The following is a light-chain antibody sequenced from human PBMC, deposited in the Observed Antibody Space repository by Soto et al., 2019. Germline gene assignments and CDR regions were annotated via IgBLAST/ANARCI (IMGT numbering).Light chain of an antibody. Sequence: EIVLTQSPATLSLSPGERATLSCRASQGVSSSLAWYQQKPGQVPRLLIYDASNRARGIPARYSGSGSGTDFPLTISSLEPEDFAVSYCQQRSNWPLTCGGGTKVEIK. J-gene: IGKJ4*01. CDR3: QQRSNWPLT. CDR2: DAS. V-gene: IGKV3-11*01. CDR1: QGVSSS.